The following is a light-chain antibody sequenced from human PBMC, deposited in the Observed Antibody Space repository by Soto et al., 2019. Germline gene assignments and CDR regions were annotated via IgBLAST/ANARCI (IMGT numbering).Light chain of an antibody. CDR2: DAS. J-gene: IGKJ2*01. Sequence: EIVLTQSPATLSLSPGERATISCRASQSVSSYLAWYQQKPGQAPRLLIYDASNMATGIAARLSSSGSVTDFNLPITSLEPEDFAVYYCQQRSNWPWTFGQGTKLEIK. CDR3: QQRSNWPWT. V-gene: IGKV3-11*01. CDR1: QSVSSY.